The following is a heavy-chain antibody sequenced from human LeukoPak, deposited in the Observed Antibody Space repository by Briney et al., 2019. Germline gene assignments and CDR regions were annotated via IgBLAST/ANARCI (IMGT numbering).Heavy chain of an antibody. CDR3: ARSRASSGLLGY. CDR1: GFTFSSYW. CDR2: INHNGNVN. Sequence: PGGSLRLSCAASGFTFSSYWMNWARQAPGKGLEWVASINHNGNVNYYADSVKGRFTISRDNSKNTLYLQMNSLRAEDTAVYYCARSRASSGLLGYWGQGTLVTVSS. D-gene: IGHD6-19*01. J-gene: IGHJ4*02. V-gene: IGHV3-7*01.